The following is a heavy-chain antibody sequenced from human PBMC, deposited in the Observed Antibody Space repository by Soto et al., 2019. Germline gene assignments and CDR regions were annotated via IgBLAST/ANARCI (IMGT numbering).Heavy chain of an antibody. D-gene: IGHD1-7*01. V-gene: IGHV4-59*01. J-gene: IGHJ6*02. CDR1: GGSISSYY. CDR3: ARDIRYNWNLEARAYGMDV. CDR2: IYYSGST. Sequence: SETLCLTNTVSGGSISSYYWSWIRQPPGEGLEWIGYIYYSGSTNYNPSLKSRVTISVDTSKNQFSLKLSSVTAADTAVYYCARDIRYNWNLEARAYGMDVWGQGTTVTVSS.